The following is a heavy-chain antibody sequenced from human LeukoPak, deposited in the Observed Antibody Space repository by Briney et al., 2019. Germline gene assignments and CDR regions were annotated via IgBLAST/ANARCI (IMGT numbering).Heavy chain of an antibody. CDR2: IDSSSGTI. J-gene: IGHJ4*02. CDR3: AREDASSWDY. CDR1: GFTFSSYS. V-gene: IGHV3-48*04. D-gene: IGHD6-13*01. Sequence: GGSLRLSCAASGFTFSSYSMNWVRQAPGKGLEWVSYIDSSSGTIYYADSVKGRFTISRDNAKNSLYLQMNSLRAEDTAVYYCAREDASSWDYWGQGILVTVSS.